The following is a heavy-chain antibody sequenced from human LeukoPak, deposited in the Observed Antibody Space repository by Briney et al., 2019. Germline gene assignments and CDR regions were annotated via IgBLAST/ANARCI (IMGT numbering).Heavy chain of an antibody. J-gene: IGHJ3*02. D-gene: IGHD3-22*01. V-gene: IGHV3-64*01. CDR3: ARATRAYYDSSGYLDAFDI. CDR1: GFTFSSYA. CDR2: ISSNGGST. Sequence: GGSLRLSCAASGFTFSSYAMHWVRQAPGKGLEYVSAISSNGGSTYYANSVKGRFTISRDNSKNTLYLQVGSLRAEDMAVYYCARATRAYYDSSGYLDAFDIWGQGTMVTVSS.